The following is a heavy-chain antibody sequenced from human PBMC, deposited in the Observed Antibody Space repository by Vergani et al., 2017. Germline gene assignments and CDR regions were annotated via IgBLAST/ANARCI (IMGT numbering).Heavy chain of an antibody. D-gene: IGHD1-14*01. CDR3: AGGPRSYGMDV. V-gene: IGHV3-20*04. Sequence: EVQLVESGGRVVWPGGSLRLSCTASGFTFNDYGVSWVRQAPGKGLEWVSGINWNGGRISYADSVKGRFTISRDNAKNSLFLQMNSLRPEDTAVYYCAGGPRSYGMDVWGQGTTVTVSS. CDR1: GFTFNDYG. CDR2: INWNGGRI. J-gene: IGHJ6*02.